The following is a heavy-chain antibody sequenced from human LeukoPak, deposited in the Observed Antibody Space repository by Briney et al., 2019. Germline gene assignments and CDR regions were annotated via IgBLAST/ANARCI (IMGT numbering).Heavy chain of an antibody. CDR3: AHSVDYYDSSGYYRKYFDY. V-gene: IGHV2-5*02. J-gene: IGHJ4*02. Sequence: SGPTLVNPTQTLTLTCTFSGFSLSTSGVGVGWSRQPPGKALEWLALIYWDDDKRYSPSLKSRLTITKDTSKNQVVLTMTNMDPVDTATYYCAHSVDYYDSSGYYRKYFDYWGQGTLVTVSS. CDR2: IYWDDDK. D-gene: IGHD3-22*01. CDR1: GFSLSTSGVG.